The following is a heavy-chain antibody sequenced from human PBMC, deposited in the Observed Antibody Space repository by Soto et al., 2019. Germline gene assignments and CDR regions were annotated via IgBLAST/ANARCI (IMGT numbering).Heavy chain of an antibody. Sequence: PGGSLRLSCAASGFTFSGSPMHWVRQASGKGLEWVGRIRSKANSYATAYAASVKGRFIISRDDSKNTAYLQMNSLKTEDTAVYYCTRLRGSCISTSCYDYYGMDVWGQGTTVTVSS. J-gene: IGHJ6*02. V-gene: IGHV3-73*01. CDR3: TRLRGSCISTSCYDYYGMDV. CDR1: GFTFSGSP. CDR2: IRSKANSYAT. D-gene: IGHD2-2*01.